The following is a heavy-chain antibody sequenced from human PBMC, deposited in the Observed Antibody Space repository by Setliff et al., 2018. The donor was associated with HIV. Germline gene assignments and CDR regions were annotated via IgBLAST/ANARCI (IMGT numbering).Heavy chain of an antibody. CDR3: ARIVRWELVATSTFFYYYMDV. CDR1: GATISSSSHH. J-gene: IGHJ6*03. V-gene: IGHV4-39*01. Sequence: PSETLSLTCTVSGATISSSSHHWAWIRQPPGKGLEYIGNIYYTGSTHHNPSLESRVATSVDTSKNQFSLKLSPVTAADTAVYYCARIVRWELVATSTFFYYYMDVWGKGTTVTVSS. CDR2: IYYTGST. D-gene: IGHD1-26*01.